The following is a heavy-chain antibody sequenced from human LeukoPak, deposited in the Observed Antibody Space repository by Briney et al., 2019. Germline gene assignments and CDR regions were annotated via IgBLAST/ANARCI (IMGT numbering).Heavy chain of an antibody. CDR1: GFTVSSNY. CDR3: AKDPPTVTTIVWDFDY. D-gene: IGHD4-11*01. Sequence: PGGSLRLSCAASGFTVSSNYMSWVRQAPGKGLEWVSVIYSGGSTYYADSVKGRFTISRDNSKNTLYLQMNSLRAEDTAVYYCAKDPPTVTTIVWDFDYWGQGTLVTVSS. J-gene: IGHJ4*02. CDR2: IYSGGST. V-gene: IGHV3-53*05.